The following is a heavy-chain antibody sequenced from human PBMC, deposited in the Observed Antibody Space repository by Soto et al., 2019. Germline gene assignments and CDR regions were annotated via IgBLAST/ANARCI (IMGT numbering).Heavy chain of an antibody. CDR3: ARHPLYYYDSSGYSWFDP. Sequence: PSETLSLTCTVSGGSISSGGYYWSWIRQHPGKGLEWIGYIYYSGSTYYNPSLKSRVTISVDTSKNQFSLKLSSVTAADTAVYYCARHPLYYYDSSGYSWFDPWGQGTLVTVSS. D-gene: IGHD3-22*01. J-gene: IGHJ5*02. CDR2: IYYSGST. V-gene: IGHV4-31*03. CDR1: GGSISSGGYY.